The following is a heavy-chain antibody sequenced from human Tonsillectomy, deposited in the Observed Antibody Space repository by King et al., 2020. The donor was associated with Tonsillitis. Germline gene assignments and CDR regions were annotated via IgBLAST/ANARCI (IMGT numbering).Heavy chain of an antibody. V-gene: IGHV4-39*01. Sequence: PLQESGPGLEKPSETLSLTCTVSGDSISSRSYYWGWIRQPPGTGLEWIGSIYYTGSPYYNPSLKSRVTISVDTSKTQFSLKLRSVTATDTAVYYCARGIAVACFDYWGQGTLVTVSS. CDR2: IYYTGSP. J-gene: IGHJ4*02. CDR3: ARGIAVACFDY. CDR1: GDSISSRSYY. D-gene: IGHD6-19*01.